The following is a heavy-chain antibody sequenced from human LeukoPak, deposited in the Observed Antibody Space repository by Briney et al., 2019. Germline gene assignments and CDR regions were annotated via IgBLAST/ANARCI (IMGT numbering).Heavy chain of an antibody. CDR1: GFTFSSYS. J-gene: IGHJ4*02. D-gene: IGHD5-12*01. Sequence: GRSLRLSCAASGFTFSSYSMNWVRQAPGKGLEWVSSISSSSGYIYYADSVKGRFTISRDNAKNSLYLQMNSLKAEDTAVYYCARDQRGREDVFDYWGQGTLVTVSS. CDR3: ARDQRGREDVFDY. CDR2: ISSSSGYI. V-gene: IGHV3-21*01.